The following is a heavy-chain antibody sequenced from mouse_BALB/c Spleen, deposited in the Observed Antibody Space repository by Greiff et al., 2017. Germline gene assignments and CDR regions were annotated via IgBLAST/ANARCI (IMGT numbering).Heavy chain of an antibody. D-gene: IGHD1-2*01. Sequence: EVQRVESGGGLVQPGGSMKLSCVASGFTFSNYWMNWVRQSPEKGLEWVAEIRLKSNNYATHYAESVKGRFTISRDDSKSSVYLQMNNLRAEDTGIYYCTGYGPAWFAYWGQGTLVTVSA. CDR3: TGYGPAWFAY. J-gene: IGHJ3*01. CDR1: GFTFSNYW. V-gene: IGHV6-6*02. CDR2: IRLKSNNYAT.